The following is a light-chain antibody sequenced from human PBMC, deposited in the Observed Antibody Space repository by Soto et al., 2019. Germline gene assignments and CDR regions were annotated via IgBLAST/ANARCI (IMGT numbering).Light chain of an antibody. CDR1: SGSIASNY. Sequence: NFMLTQPHSVSESPGKTVTISCTRSSGSIASNYVQWYQQRPGSAPTPVIYEDSQRPSGVPDRFSGSKSDTSASLAISGLRSEDEADYYCAAWDGSLSGRVFGGGTKLTVL. CDR2: EDS. J-gene: IGLJ2*01. V-gene: IGLV6-57*04. CDR3: AAWDGSLSGRV.